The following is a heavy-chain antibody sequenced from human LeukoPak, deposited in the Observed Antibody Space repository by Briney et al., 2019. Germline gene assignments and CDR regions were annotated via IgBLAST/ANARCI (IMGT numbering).Heavy chain of an antibody. J-gene: IGHJ4*02. Sequence: GASVKASCKASGYTFTSYYMHWVRQAPGQGLEWMGIINPSGGSTSYAQKFQGRVTMTRDMSTSTVYMELSSLRSEDTAVYYCARVATTGSIDYWGQGTLVTVSS. CDR1: GYTFTSYY. D-gene: IGHD1-26*01. CDR3: ARVATTGSIDY. CDR2: INPSGGST. V-gene: IGHV1-46*01.